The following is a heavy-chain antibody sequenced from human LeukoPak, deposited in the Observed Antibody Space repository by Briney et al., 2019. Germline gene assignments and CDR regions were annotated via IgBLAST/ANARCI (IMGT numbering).Heavy chain of an antibody. CDR3: TTVDYGDFIDY. Sequence: GSLRLSCAASGFTFSNARMSWVRQTPGNRLEWVGRIKSKTDGGTTDYAAPVKGRFTISRDDSKNTLYLQMNSLKTEDTAVYYCTTVDYGDFIDYWGQGTLVTVSS. D-gene: IGHD4-17*01. CDR1: GFTFSNAR. V-gene: IGHV3-15*01. J-gene: IGHJ4*02. CDR2: IKSKTDGGTT.